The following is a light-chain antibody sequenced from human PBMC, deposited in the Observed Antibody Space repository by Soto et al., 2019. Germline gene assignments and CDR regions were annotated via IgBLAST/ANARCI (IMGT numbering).Light chain of an antibody. Sequence: DVQITVAPSSLSGCVRDRVTITCRASQTISSWLAWYQQKPGKAPKLLIYKASTLKSGVPSRFSGSGSGTEFTLTISSLQPDDFATYYCQHYNSYSEAFGQGTKVDIK. CDR3: QHYNSYSEA. V-gene: IGKV1-5*03. CDR2: KAS. J-gene: IGKJ1*01. CDR1: QTISSW.